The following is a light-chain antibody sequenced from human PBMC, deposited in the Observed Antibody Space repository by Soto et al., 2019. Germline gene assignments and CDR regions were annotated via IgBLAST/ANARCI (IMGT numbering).Light chain of an antibody. V-gene: IGKV3-20*01. J-gene: IGKJ5*01. Sequence: ESVLTQSPGTLSLSPGERATLSCRASQSVDSSSLAWYQQKPGQAPSLLIYAASSRATGIPDRFSGSGSGTDFTLTISRLEPEDSAVYYCQEYGISPEITFGQGTRLETK. CDR3: QEYGISPEIT. CDR1: QSVDSSS. CDR2: AAS.